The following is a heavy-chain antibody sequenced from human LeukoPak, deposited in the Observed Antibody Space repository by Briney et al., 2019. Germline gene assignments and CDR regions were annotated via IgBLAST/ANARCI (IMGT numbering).Heavy chain of an antibody. Sequence: GGSLRLSCAASGFSFNTYAIHWVRQAPGKGLEWVAVIPYDGFNKYYADSVKGRSTISRDNSRNTAYLQMNNLRTEDTAVYFCARVGSPYSGTYTFDYWGQGTLVTVSS. CDR1: GFSFNTYA. V-gene: IGHV3-30-3*01. CDR2: IPYDGFNK. CDR3: ARVGSPYSGTYTFDY. J-gene: IGHJ4*02. D-gene: IGHD1-26*01.